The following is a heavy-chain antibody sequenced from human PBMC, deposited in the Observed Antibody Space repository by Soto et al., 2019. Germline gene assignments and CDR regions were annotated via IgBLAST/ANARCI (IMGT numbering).Heavy chain of an antibody. CDR3: ARGGIFGVVITYYYGMDV. CDR1: GFTFSSYS. V-gene: IGHV3-21*01. CDR2: ISSSSSYI. Sequence: GGSLRLSCAASGFTFSSYSMNWVRQAPGKGLEWVSSISSSSSYIYYADSVKGRFTISRDNAKNSLYLQMNSLRAEDTAVYYCARGGIFGVVITYYYGMDVWGQGTTVTVSS. J-gene: IGHJ6*02. D-gene: IGHD3-3*01.